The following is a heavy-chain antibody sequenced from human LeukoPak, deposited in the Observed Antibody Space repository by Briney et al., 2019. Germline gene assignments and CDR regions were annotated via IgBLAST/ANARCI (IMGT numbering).Heavy chain of an antibody. V-gene: IGHV3-21*01. D-gene: IGHD1-26*01. CDR2: ISSSSSYI. Sequence: NPGGSLRLSCAASGFTFSSYSMNWVRQAPGKGLEWVSSISSSSSYIYYADSVKGRFTISRDNAKNSLYLQMNSLRAEDTAVYYCARDRDGRWEPGLLSDWGQGTLVTVSS. CDR1: GFTFSSYS. J-gene: IGHJ4*02. CDR3: ARDRDGRWEPGLLSD.